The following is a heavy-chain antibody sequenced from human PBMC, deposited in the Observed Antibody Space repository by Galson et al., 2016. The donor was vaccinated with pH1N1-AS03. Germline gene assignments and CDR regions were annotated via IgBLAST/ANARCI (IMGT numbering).Heavy chain of an antibody. D-gene: IGHD3-10*01. CDR1: GYTFTNFG. J-gene: IGHJ4*02. Sequence: SVKVSCKASGYTFTNFGINWVRQAPGQGLEWLGWISAYSGNTDYAQSLQGRVSMTTDPSTSTAYLELTSLTSGDTAIYYCARDLRSDFGNSFVAGVQCGRDWGQGPLVTVSS. CDR3: ARDLRSDFGNSFVAGVQCGRD. CDR2: ISAYSGNT. V-gene: IGHV1-18*01.